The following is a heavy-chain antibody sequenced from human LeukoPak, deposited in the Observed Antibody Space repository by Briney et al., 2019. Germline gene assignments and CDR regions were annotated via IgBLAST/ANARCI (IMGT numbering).Heavy chain of an antibody. J-gene: IGHJ4*02. Sequence: PSETLSLTCSVSGGSISSSSYYWGWIRQPPGKGLEWIGCIYYSGSTYYNPSLKSRVTISVDTSKNQFSLKLSSVTAADTAVYYCARDRGTIAAADPTGGFDYWGQGTLVTVSS. D-gene: IGHD6-13*01. CDR3: ARDRGTIAAADPTGGFDY. CDR2: IYYSGST. CDR1: GGSISSSSYY. V-gene: IGHV4-39*07.